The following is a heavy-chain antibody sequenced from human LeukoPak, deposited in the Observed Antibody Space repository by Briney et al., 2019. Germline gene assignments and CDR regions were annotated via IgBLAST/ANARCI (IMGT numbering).Heavy chain of an antibody. Sequence: GESLKISCKGSGYSFTSYWIGWVRQAPGQGLEWMGIINPSGGSTSYAQKFQGRVTMTRDTSTSTVYMELSSLRSEDTAVYYCATPSWELVDYYYYGMDVWGQGTTVTVSS. J-gene: IGHJ6*02. CDR1: GYSFTSYW. D-gene: IGHD1-26*01. CDR3: ATPSWELVDYYYYGMDV. CDR2: INPSGGST. V-gene: IGHV1-46*01.